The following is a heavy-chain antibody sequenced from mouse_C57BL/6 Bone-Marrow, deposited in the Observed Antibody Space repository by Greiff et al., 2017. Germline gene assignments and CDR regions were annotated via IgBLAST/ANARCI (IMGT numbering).Heavy chain of an antibody. CDR1: GYAFSSYW. V-gene: IGHV1-80*01. CDR3: ARDGYHWYFDV. CDR2: IYPGDGDT. J-gene: IGHJ1*03. Sequence: QVQLQQSGAELVKPGASVKISCKASGYAFSSYWMNWVKQRPGKGLEWIGQIYPGDGDTNYNGKFKGKATLTADKSSSTAYMQLSRLTSEDSAVYFCARDGYHWYFDVWGTGTTVTVSS. D-gene: IGHD2-3*01.